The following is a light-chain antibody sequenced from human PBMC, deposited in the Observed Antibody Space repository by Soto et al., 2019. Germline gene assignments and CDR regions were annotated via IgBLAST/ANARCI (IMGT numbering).Light chain of an antibody. CDR3: QQYHSSPPWT. CDR1: QNIYSW. V-gene: IGKV1-5*03. Sequence: DIQMTQSPSTLSASVGDRVTLTCRASQNIYSWLAWYQQKPGKAPNLLIYKASTLESGVPSRFSGSGSGTEFTLTISSLQPDDFATYYCQQYHSSPPWTFGQGTKVEIK. CDR2: KAS. J-gene: IGKJ1*01.